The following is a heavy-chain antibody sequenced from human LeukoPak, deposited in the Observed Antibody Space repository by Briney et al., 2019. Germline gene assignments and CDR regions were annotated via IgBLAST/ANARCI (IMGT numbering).Heavy chain of an antibody. D-gene: IGHD3-10*01. V-gene: IGHV1-18*01. Sequence: ASVKVSCKASGYTFTSYGISWVRQAPGQGLEWMGWISAYSGNTNYAQKLQGRVTMTTDTSTSTAYMGLRSLRSDDTAVYYCATSLWFGELYTVDYWGQGTLVTVSS. J-gene: IGHJ4*02. CDR2: ISAYSGNT. CDR3: ATSLWFGELYTVDY. CDR1: GYTFTSYG.